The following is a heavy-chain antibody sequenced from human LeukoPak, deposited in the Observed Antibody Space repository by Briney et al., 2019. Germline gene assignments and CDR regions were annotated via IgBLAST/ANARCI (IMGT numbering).Heavy chain of an antibody. D-gene: IGHD2-15*01. Sequence: GASVTVTCKASGYTFTGYYMHWVRQAPGQGLEWMGWINPNSRGTNYPQKFQGRVSMTRDTSISTAYMELSRLRSDDTAVYYCARLGGHGFDYWGQDTRHTLSS. CDR3: ARLGGHGFDY. CDR1: GYTFTGYY. V-gene: IGHV1-2*02. J-gene: IGHJ4*02. CDR2: INPNSRGT.